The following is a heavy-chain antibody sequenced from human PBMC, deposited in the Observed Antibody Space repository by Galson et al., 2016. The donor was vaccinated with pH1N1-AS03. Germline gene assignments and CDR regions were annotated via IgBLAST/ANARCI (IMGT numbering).Heavy chain of an antibody. V-gene: IGHV4-59*01. CDR2: IHHSGST. CDR3: ARDTGGWYFDL. CDR1: GSTTSLFY. D-gene: IGHD1-1*01. J-gene: IGHJ2*01. Sequence: TCSVFGSTTSLFYWNWIRQPPGKGLEWIGFIHHSGSTNYNPSLKSRVTISIDTSKNQFSLKLSSVTAADTAVYYCARDTGGWYFDLWGRGTLVTVSS.